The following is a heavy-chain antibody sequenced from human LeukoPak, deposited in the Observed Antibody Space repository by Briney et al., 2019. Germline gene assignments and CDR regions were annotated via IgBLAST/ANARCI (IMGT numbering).Heavy chain of an antibody. CDR1: GGSFSGYY. V-gene: IGHV4-34*01. J-gene: IGHJ4*02. CDR3: ARGPDYGDYVRGSFVDY. Sequence: SETLSLTCAVYGGSFSGYYWSWIRQPPGKGLEWIGEINHSGSTNYNPSLKSRVTISVDTSKNQFSLKLSSVTAADTAVYYCARGPDYGDYVRGSFVDYWGQGTLVTVSS. D-gene: IGHD4-17*01. CDR2: INHSGST.